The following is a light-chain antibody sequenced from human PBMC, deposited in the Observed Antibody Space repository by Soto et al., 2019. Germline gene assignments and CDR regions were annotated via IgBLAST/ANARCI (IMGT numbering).Light chain of an antibody. CDR3: QQHSSSPPSWT. Sequence: EIVLTQSPGTLSLSAGERATLFCRASQSVSSSHLAWYQQKPGQSPRLLIYGASSRFTGIPDRFSGSGSGTDFTLTISSLEPEDFAVYYCQQHSSSPPSWTFGQGTKLEIK. CDR1: QSVSSSH. V-gene: IGKV3-20*01. CDR2: GAS. J-gene: IGKJ1*01.